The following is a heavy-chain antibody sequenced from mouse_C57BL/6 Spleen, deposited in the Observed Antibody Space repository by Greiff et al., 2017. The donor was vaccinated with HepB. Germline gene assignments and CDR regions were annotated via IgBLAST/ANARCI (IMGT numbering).Heavy chain of an antibody. D-gene: IGHD2-1*01. CDR2: IYPSDSET. CDR1: GYTFTSYW. Sequence: QVQLQQPGAELVRPGSSVKLSCKASGYTFTSYWMDWVKQRPGQGLEWIGNIYPSDSETHYNQKFKDKATLTVDKSSSTAYMQRSSLTSEDSAVYYCARDGNYGWYFDVWGTGTTVTVSS. CDR3: ARDGNYGWYFDV. J-gene: IGHJ1*03. V-gene: IGHV1-61*01.